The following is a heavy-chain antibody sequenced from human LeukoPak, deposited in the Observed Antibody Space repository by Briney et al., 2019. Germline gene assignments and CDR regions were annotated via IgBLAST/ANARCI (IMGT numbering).Heavy chain of an antibody. V-gene: IGHV3-21*01. CDR3: AKDGQLVKGNWFDP. CDR2: ISSSSSYI. CDR1: GISFSSNS. D-gene: IGHD6-13*01. Sequence: GGSLRLSCVTSGISFSSNSMNWVRQAPGKGLEWVSSISSSSSYIYYADSVKGRFTISRDNAKNSLYLQMNSLRAEDTAVYYCAKDGQLVKGNWFDPWGQGTLVTVSS. J-gene: IGHJ5*02.